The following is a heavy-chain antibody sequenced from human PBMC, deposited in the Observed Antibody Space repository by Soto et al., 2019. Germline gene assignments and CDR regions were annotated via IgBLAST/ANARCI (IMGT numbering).Heavy chain of an antibody. CDR3: AKDEGEVAVAR. CDR2: ISYDGSNK. CDR1: GFTFSSYG. J-gene: IGHJ4*02. D-gene: IGHD6-19*01. V-gene: IGHV3-30*18. Sequence: ESGGGVVQPGRSLRLSCAASGFTFSSYGMHWVRQAPGKGLEWVAVISYDGSNKYYADSVKGRFTISRDNSKNTLYLQMNSLRAEDTAVYYCAKDEGEVAVARWGQGTLVTVSS.